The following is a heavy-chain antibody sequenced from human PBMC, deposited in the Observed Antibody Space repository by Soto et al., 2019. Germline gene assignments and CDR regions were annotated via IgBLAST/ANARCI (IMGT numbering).Heavy chain of an antibody. CDR2: IIPIFGTA. Sequence: ASVKVSCKASGGTFSSYAISWVRQAPGQGLEWMGGIIPIFGTANYAQKFQGRVTITADESTSTAYMELSSLRSEDMAVYYCARLERCTTGACYSLIVAFDIWAPGTMLTV. V-gene: IGHV1-69*13. CDR3: ARLERCTTGACYSLIVAFDI. CDR1: GGTFSSYA. J-gene: IGHJ3*02. D-gene: IGHD2-8*01.